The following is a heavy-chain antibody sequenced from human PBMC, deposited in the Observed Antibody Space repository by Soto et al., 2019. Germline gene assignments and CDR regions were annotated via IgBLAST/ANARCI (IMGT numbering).Heavy chain of an antibody. D-gene: IGHD2-15*01. CDR1: GYTFTNFG. CDR3: ARRGAVAATTYDY. V-gene: IGHV1-18*01. J-gene: IGHJ4*02. Sequence: ASVKVSCKASGYTFTNFGISWVRQAPGQGLEWMGWISAYNGNTNYAQNFQGRVTMTTDTSTSTAYMELRSLRSDDTAAYYCARRGAVAATTYDYWGQGTLVTVSS. CDR2: ISAYNGNT.